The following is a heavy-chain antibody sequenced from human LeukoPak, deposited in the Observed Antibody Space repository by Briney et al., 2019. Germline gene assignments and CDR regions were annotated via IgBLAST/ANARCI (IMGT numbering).Heavy chain of an antibody. D-gene: IGHD1-26*01. CDR3: ARAAGSYYYFDY. CDR1: GFTFSSYA. V-gene: IGHV3-30-3*01. J-gene: IGHJ4*02. Sequence: GRSLRLSCAASGFTFSSYAMHWVRQAPGKGLEWVAVISYDGSNKYYADSVKGRFTISRDNSKNTLYLQMNSLRAEDTAVYYCARAAGSYYYFDYWGRGTLVTVSS. CDR2: ISYDGSNK.